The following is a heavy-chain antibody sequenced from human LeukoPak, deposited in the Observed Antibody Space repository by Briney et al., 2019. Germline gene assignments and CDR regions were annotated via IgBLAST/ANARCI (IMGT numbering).Heavy chain of an antibody. CDR1: GFTFSSYG. CDR3: AKYLYCGVDCYQPGGY. V-gene: IGHV3-30*18. Sequence: PRGSLRLSCAASGFTFSSYGMHWVRQAPGKGLEWVAVISYVGSNTYYADSVTGRFTISRDKSKNTLYLQMNSLRAEDTAVYYCAKYLYCGVDCYQPGGYWGQGTLVTVSS. J-gene: IGHJ4*02. D-gene: IGHD2-21*02. CDR2: ISYVGSNT.